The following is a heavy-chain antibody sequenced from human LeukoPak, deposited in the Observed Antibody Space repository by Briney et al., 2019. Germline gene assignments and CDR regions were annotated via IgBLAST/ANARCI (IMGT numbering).Heavy chain of an antibody. CDR1: GFTFSSYW. Sequence: PGGSLRLSCAASGFTFSSYWMSWVRQAPGKGLEWVANIKQDGSEKYYVDSVKGRFTISRDNAKNSLYLQMNSLRAEDTAVYYCARDCSSTSCYRGGFDPWGQGILVTVSS. V-gene: IGHV3-7*01. CDR2: IKQDGSEK. J-gene: IGHJ5*02. CDR3: ARDCSSTSCYRGGFDP. D-gene: IGHD2-2*01.